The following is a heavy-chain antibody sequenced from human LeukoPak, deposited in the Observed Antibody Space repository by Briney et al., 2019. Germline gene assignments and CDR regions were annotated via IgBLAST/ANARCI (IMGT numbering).Heavy chain of an antibody. V-gene: IGHV1-8*03. CDR2: MNPNSGNT. J-gene: IGHJ6*03. D-gene: IGHD3-3*01. CDR1: GYTFTSYD. Sequence: GASVKVSCKASGYTFTSYDINWVRQATGQGLEWMGWMNPNSGNTGYAQKFQGRVTITRNTSISTAYMELSSLRSEDTAVYYCARGIWSGYPLYYMDVWGKGTTVTVSS. CDR3: ARGIWSGYPLYYMDV.